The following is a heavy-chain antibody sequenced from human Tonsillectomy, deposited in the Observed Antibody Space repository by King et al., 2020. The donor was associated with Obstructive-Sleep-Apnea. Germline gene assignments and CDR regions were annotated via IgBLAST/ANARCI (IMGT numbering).Heavy chain of an antibody. CDR1: GYTFTGYY. CDR2: INPNSGGT. J-gene: IGHJ4*02. D-gene: IGHD2-21*01. CDR3: AGGQVNSFDY. V-gene: IGHV1-2*02. Sequence: VQLVESGAEVKKPGASVKVSCKASGYTFTGYYMHWVRQAPGQGLEWMGWINPNSGGTNSAQKFQGRVPMTRDTSISTPYMDLSSLRSDDTAVYYCAGGQVNSFDYWGQGTLVTVSS.